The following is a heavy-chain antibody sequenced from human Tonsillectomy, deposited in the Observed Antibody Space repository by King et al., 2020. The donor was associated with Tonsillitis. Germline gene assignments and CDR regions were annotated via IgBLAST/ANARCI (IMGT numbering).Heavy chain of an antibody. J-gene: IGHJ4*02. D-gene: IGHD3-10*01. CDR2: IYRGGSP. CDR1: GVTVSDNY. V-gene: IGHV3-53*01. Sequence: VQLVESGGGLIQPGGSLRLSCAASGVTVSDNYMSWVRQAPGKGLEWGSVIYRGGSPYYADFVKGRFTISRDTSKNTLYLQMSSLRAEDTAVYYCTREGGWLGELPSIWGQGTLVTVSS. CDR3: TREGGWLGELPSI.